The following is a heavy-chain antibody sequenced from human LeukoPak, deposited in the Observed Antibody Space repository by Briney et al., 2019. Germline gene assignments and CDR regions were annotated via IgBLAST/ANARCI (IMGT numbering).Heavy chain of an antibody. D-gene: IGHD1-26*01. Sequence: ASVKVSCKASGYTFTGYYMHWVRQAPGQGLEWMGWINPNSGGTNYAQKFQGRFTMTRDTSISTAYMELSRLRSDDTAVYYCARDSWELPFFDYWGQGTLVTVSS. V-gene: IGHV1-2*02. CDR1: GYTFTGYY. CDR3: ARDSWELPFFDY. CDR2: INPNSGGT. J-gene: IGHJ4*02.